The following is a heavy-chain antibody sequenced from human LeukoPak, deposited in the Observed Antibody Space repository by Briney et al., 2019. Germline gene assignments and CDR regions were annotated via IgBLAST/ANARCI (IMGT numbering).Heavy chain of an antibody. CDR1: GFTFSSYS. CDR3: AREGVRGVMWAFDI. V-gene: IGHV3-21*01. Sequence: GGSLRLSCADSGFTFSSYSMNWVRQAPGKGLEWVSSISSSSSYIYYADSVKGRFTISRDNAKNSLYLQMNSLRAEDTAVYYCAREGVRGVMWAFDIWGQGTMVTVSS. D-gene: IGHD3-10*01. J-gene: IGHJ3*02. CDR2: ISSSSSYI.